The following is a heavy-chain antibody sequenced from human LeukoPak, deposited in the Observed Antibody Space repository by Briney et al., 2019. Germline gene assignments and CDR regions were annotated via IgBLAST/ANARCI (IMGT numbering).Heavy chain of an antibody. CDR2: ISGSGGST. CDR1: GFTFSSYA. Sequence: PGGSLRLSCAASGFTFSSYAMSWSRQAPGKGLEWVSSISGSGGSTYYAESVKGRFTVSRDNSKNTLYLQMNSLRAEDTAVYYCAKARGTVVPPFDYWGQGTLATVSS. J-gene: IGHJ4*02. V-gene: IGHV3-23*01. CDR3: AKARGTVVPPFDY. D-gene: IGHD3-22*01.